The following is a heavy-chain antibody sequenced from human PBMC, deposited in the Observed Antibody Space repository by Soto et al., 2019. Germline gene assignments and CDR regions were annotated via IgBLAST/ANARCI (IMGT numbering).Heavy chain of an antibody. J-gene: IGHJ6*02. CDR2: IIPIFGTA. V-gene: IGHV1-69*13. Sequence: SVKVSCKASGGTFSSYAISWVRQAPGQGLEWMGGIIPIFGTANYAQKFQGRVTITADESTSTAYMELSSLRSEDTAVYYCARFVVVAASDYYYYGMDVWGQGTTVTVSS. D-gene: IGHD2-15*01. CDR3: ARFVVVAASDYYYYGMDV. CDR1: GGTFSSYA.